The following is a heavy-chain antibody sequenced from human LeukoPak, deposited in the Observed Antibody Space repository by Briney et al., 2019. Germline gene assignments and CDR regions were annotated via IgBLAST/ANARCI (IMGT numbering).Heavy chain of an antibody. J-gene: IGHJ4*02. CDR1: GGSISSNNW. Sequence: PSETLSLPCAVSGGSISSNNWWIWVGPSPEKGLGWIGEIYHDGGTNYNPSVRRRDPLPMDRSKNPLSLKLNLVTAADTAVYYYARDRGGYTYCHDYWGQGTLVTVSS. V-gene: IGHV4-4*02. CDR2: IYHDGGT. D-gene: IGHD5-18*01. CDR3: ARDRGGYTYCHDY.